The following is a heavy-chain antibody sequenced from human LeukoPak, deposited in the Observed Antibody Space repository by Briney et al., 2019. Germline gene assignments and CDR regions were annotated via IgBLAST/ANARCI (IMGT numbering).Heavy chain of an antibody. V-gene: IGHV3-7*04. CDR1: GFTFSSSW. J-gene: IGHJ4*02. D-gene: IGHD3-22*01. CDR3: ARDPYDSSWGLCYFDY. Sequence: TGGSLRLSCAASGFTFSSSWMSWVRQAPGKGLEWVANIKHNGSDNYYVDPVKGRFTISRDNAKNSLYLQMNSLRAEDTAVYYCARDPYDSSWGLCYFDYWGQGNLVTVSS. CDR2: IKHNGSDN.